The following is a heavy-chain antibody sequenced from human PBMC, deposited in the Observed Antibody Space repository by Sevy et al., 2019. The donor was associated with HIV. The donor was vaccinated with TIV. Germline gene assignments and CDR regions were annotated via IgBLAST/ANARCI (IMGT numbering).Heavy chain of an antibody. V-gene: IGHV3-48*02. CDR2: ISSSSSTI. D-gene: IGHD2-2*01. CDR1: GFTFSSYS. CDR3: ARDADIVVVPAAMPLDY. Sequence: GSLRLSCAASGFTFSSYSMNWVRQAPGKGLEWVSYISSSSSTIYYADSVKGRFTISRDNAKNSLYLQMNSLRDEDTAVYYCARDADIVVVPAAMPLDYWGQGTLVTVSS. J-gene: IGHJ4*02.